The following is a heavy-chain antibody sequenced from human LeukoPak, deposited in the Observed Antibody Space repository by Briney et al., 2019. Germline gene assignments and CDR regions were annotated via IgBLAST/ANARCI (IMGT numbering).Heavy chain of an antibody. CDR1: GGSISSYY. CDR2: IYYSGST. CDR3: ARLNYGSGSYYNWFDP. D-gene: IGHD3-10*01. J-gene: IGHJ5*02. Sequence: PSETLSLTCTVSGGSISSYYWSWIRQPPGKGLEWIGYIYYSGSTNYNSSLKSRVTISVDTSKNQFSLKLSSVTAADTAVYYCARLNYGSGSYYNWFDPWGQGTLVTVSS. V-gene: IGHV4-59*08.